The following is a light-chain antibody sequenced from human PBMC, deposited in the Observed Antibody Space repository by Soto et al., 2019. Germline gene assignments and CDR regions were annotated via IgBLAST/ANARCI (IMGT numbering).Light chain of an antibody. CDR1: QSISSY. Sequence: DIQMTQSPSSLSASVGDRVAITCRASQSISSYLNWYQQKPGKAPKLLIYAASSLQSGVPSRFSGSGSGTEFTLTISSLQPDDFATYYCQQSSSALITFGQGTRLEIK. CDR2: AAS. V-gene: IGKV1-39*01. J-gene: IGKJ5*01. CDR3: QQSSSALIT.